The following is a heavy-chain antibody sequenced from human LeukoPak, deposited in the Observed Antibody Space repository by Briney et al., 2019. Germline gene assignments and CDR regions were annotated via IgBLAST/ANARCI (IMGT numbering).Heavy chain of an antibody. CDR3: ARIPRFPVAFDI. CDR1: GFTFDDYA. Sequence: GGSLRLSCAASGFTFDDYAMHWVRQAPGKGLEWVSGISWNSGSIGYADSVKGRFTISRDNAKNSLYLQMNSLRAEDTAVYYCARIPRFPVAFDIWGQGTMVTVSS. D-gene: IGHD2/OR15-2a*01. J-gene: IGHJ3*02. V-gene: IGHV3-9*01. CDR2: ISWNSGSI.